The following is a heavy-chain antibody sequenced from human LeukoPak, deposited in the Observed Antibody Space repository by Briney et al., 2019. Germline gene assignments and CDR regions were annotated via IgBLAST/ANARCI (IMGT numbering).Heavy chain of an antibody. J-gene: IGHJ4*02. CDR1: GFTFSSYS. Sequence: GGSLRLSCAASGFTFSSYSMNWVRQAPGKGLEWVSSISSSSSYIYYADSVKGRFTISRDNAKNSLYLQMNSLRAEDTAVYYCAKSRFGDKTVFDYWGQGTLVTVSS. D-gene: IGHD3-16*01. CDR2: ISSSSSYI. CDR3: AKSRFGDKTVFDY. V-gene: IGHV3-21*01.